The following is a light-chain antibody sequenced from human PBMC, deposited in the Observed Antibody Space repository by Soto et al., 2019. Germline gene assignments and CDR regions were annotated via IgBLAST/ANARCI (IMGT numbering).Light chain of an antibody. Sequence: EIVLTQSPGTLSLSPGERATLSCRASQSVSSSYLAWYQHKPGQSPRLLIYGASNRATGFPARFSGSGSGTEFTLTISGLQSEDFAVYYCQQYNDNWPTFGQGTKVDIK. CDR3: QQYNDNWPT. CDR1: QSVSSSY. CDR2: GAS. V-gene: IGKV3-20*01. J-gene: IGKJ1*01.